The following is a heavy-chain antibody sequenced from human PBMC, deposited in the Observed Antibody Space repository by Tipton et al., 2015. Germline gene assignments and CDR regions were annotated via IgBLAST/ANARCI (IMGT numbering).Heavy chain of an antibody. CDR3: TRGDKMYSWNGLDAFDI. D-gene: IGHD1-1*01. Sequence: TLSLTCAASGFTFSTYGMHWVRQAPGKGLEWVAFISYDGSNKYYADSVKGRFTISRDNSENTLYLQMNSLRAEDTAVYYCTRGDKMYSWNGLDAFDIWGQGTMVTVSS. CDR1: GFTFSTYG. V-gene: IGHV3-33*01. J-gene: IGHJ3*02. CDR2: ISYDGSNK.